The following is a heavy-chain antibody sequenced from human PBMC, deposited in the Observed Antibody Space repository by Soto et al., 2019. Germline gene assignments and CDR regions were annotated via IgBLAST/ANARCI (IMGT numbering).Heavy chain of an antibody. D-gene: IGHD3-10*01. V-gene: IGHV1-58*01. J-gene: IGHJ6*02. CDR1: GFTFTSSA. CDR3: AAEGWFGELSLYYGMDV. Sequence: SVKVSCKASGFTFTSSAVQWVRQARGQRLEWIGWIVVGSGNTNYPQKFQERVTITRDMSTSTAYMELSSLRSEDTAVYYCAAEGWFGELSLYYGMDVWGQGTTVTVSS. CDR2: IVVGSGNT.